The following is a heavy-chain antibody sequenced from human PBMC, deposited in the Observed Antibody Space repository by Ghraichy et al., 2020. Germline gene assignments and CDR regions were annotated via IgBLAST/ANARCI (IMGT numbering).Heavy chain of an antibody. D-gene: IGHD1-26*01. CDR2: IKQDGSEK. CDR1: GFTFSSYW. Sequence: GGSLRLSCAASGFTFSSYWMSWVRQAPGKGLEWVANIKQDGSEKYYVDSVKGRFTISRDNAKNSLYLQMNSLRAEDTAVYYCARDYEWGLSHFDYWGQGTLVTVSS. CDR3: ARDYEWGLSHFDY. V-gene: IGHV3-7*01. J-gene: IGHJ4*02.